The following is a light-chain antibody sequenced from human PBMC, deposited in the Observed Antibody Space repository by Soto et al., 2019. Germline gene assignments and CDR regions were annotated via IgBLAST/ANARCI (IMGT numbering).Light chain of an antibody. Sequence: DIQITQSPSTPSASEGDRVTMTCRASQTIFNWLAWYQRKPGRAPNLLIYDASSLQSGVPSTFSGSGSGTEFTLTISSLQPDDFATYYCQHYNSYSEAFGQGTKVDI. CDR2: DAS. CDR1: QTIFNW. J-gene: IGKJ1*01. CDR3: QHYNSYSEA. V-gene: IGKV1-5*01.